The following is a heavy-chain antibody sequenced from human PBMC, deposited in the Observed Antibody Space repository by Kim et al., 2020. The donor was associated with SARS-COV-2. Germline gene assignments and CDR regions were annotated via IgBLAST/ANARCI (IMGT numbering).Heavy chain of an antibody. CDR1: GFTFSNYA. CDR2: ISGSGGST. V-gene: IGHV3-23*01. J-gene: IGHJ4*02. CDR3: ASDPWSLGLTTSIDY. Sequence: GGSLRLSCAASGFTFSNYAMSWVRQSPGKGLEWVSAISGSGGSTNYADSVKGRLTISRDNSKNTLYLQMNSLTAEDTAVYYCASDPWSLGLTTSIDYWGQGTLVTVSS. D-gene: IGHD1-26*01.